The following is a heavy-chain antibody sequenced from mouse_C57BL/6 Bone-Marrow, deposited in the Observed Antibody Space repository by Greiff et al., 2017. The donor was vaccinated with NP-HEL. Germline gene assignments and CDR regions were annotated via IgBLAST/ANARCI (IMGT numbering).Heavy chain of an antibody. CDR2: IDPSDSYT. Sequence: VQLQQPGAELVKPGASVKLSCKASGYTFTSYWMQWVKQRPGQGLEWIGEIDPSDSYTNYNQKFKGKATLTVDTSSSTAYMQLSSLTSEDSAVYYCARRRWGDYWGQGTTLTVSS. V-gene: IGHV1-50*01. J-gene: IGHJ2*01. CDR1: GYTFTSYW. CDR3: ARRRWGDY. D-gene: IGHD1-1*02.